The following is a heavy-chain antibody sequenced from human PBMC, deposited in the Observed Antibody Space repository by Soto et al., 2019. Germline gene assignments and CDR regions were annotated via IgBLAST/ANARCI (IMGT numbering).Heavy chain of an antibody. V-gene: IGHV3-49*03. J-gene: IGHJ4*02. CDR2: IRSKAYGGTT. Sequence: GGSLRLSCTASGFTFGDYAMSWFRQAPGKGLEWVGFIRSKAYGGTTEYAASVKDRFTISRDDSKSIAYLQMNSLKTEDTAVYYCTRSGMTTVTTTGVDLVDYWGQGTLVTVSS. D-gene: IGHD4-17*01. CDR1: GFTFGDYA. CDR3: TRSGMTTVTTTGVDLVDY.